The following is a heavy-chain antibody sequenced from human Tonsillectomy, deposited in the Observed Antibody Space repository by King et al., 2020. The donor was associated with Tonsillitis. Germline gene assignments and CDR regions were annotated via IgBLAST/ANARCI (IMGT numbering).Heavy chain of an antibody. CDR1: GFTFDDYA. D-gene: IGHD3-16*01. CDR3: AKEAYSNRRLGYYGMDV. CDR2: ISWNSGII. V-gene: IGHV3-9*01. Sequence: VQLVESGGGLVQPGRSLILSCAASGFTFDDYAMHWVRQAPGKCLEWVSGISWNSGIIGYADSVKGRFTISRDNAKNSLYLQMNSLRAEDTALYYCAKEAYSNRRLGYYGMDVWGQGTTVTVSS. J-gene: IGHJ6*02.